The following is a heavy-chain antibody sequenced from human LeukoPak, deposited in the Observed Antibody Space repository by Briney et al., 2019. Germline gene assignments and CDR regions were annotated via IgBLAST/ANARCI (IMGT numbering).Heavy chain of an antibody. CDR1: GGSISSGDYS. CDR3: ARYYDILTGYPRFDP. D-gene: IGHD3-9*01. CDR2: IYHSGST. J-gene: IGHJ5*02. Sequence: SQTLSLTCTVSGGSISSGDYSWSWIRQPPGKGLEWIGYIYHSGSTYYNPSLKSRVTISVDRSKNQFSLKLSSVTAADTAVYYCARYYDILTGYPRFDPWGQGTLVTVSS. V-gene: IGHV4-30-2*01.